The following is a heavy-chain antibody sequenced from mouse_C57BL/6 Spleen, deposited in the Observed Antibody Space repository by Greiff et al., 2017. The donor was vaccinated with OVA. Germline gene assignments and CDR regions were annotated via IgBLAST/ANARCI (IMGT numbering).Heavy chain of an antibody. D-gene: IGHD1-1*01. V-gene: IGHV5-16*01. CDR3: ARDVTTVVAPYWYFDV. J-gene: IGHJ1*03. CDR2: INYDGSST. Sequence: DVQLVESEGGLVQPGSSMKLSCTASGFTFSDYYMAWVRQVPEKGLEWVANINYDGSSTYYLDSLKSRFIISRDNAKNILYLQMSSLKSEDTATYYCARDVTTVVAPYWYFDVWGTGTTVTVSS. CDR1: GFTFSDYY.